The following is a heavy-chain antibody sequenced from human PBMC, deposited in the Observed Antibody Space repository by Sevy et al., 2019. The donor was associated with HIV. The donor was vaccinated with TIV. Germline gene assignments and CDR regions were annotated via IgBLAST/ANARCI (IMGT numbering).Heavy chain of an antibody. CDR2: IKQDGSEK. CDR1: GFTFSSYW. CDR3: ASPLWFGELLGYYYGMDV. D-gene: IGHD3-10*01. J-gene: IGHJ6*02. Sequence: GGSLRLSCAASGFTFSSYWMSWVRQAPGKGLEWVANIKQDGSEKYYVDSVKGRFTISRDNAKNSLYLQMNSLRAEDTAVYYCASPLWFGELLGYYYGMDVWGQGTTVTVSS. V-gene: IGHV3-7*01.